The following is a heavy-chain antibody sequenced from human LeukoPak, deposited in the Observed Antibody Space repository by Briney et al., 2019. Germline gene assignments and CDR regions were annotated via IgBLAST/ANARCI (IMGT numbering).Heavy chain of an antibody. CDR3: ARTTAAGYWYFDL. Sequence: SETLSLTCTVSGGSISSFYWSWIRQPPGKGLEWIGYIYYSGSANYNPSLKSRVTISIDTSKNQFSLKLSSVTAADTAMYYCARTTAAGYWYFDLWGRGTLVTVSS. CDR1: GGSISSFY. D-gene: IGHD6-13*01. CDR2: IYYSGSA. J-gene: IGHJ2*01. V-gene: IGHV4-59*01.